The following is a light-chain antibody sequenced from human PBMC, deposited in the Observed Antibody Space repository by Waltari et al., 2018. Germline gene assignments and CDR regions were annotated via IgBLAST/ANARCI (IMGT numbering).Light chain of an antibody. CDR3: QQYYSSTQLT. CDR2: GAS. CDR1: HGVSNS. Sequence: DIQMTQSPSSLSASVGGRVTITCRASHGVSNSLAWYQQKPGKAPKLLLHGASRLASGVPSRFSGSGSGTDFTLTISSLQPEDVAIYYCQQYYSSTQLTFGGGTKVEIK. J-gene: IGKJ4*01. V-gene: IGKV1-NL1*01.